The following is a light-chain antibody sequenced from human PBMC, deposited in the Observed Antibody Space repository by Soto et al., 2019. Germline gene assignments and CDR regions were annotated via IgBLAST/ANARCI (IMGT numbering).Light chain of an antibody. J-gene: IGKJ1*01. Sequence: EIVMTQSPATVSVSPGERATLSCRASQSVNSNLVWYQHKPGQAPSLLIYGASTSATGIPARFSGSGSGTDFTLTISSLQSEDFALYYCQQYNNWLWTFGQGTRVEIK. CDR1: QSVNSN. CDR2: GAS. V-gene: IGKV3-15*01. CDR3: QQYNNWLWT.